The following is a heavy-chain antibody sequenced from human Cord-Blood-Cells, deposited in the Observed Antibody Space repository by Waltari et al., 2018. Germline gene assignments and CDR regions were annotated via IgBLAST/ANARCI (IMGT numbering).Heavy chain of an antibody. J-gene: IGHJ4*02. CDR1: GGTFSSYA. Sequence: QVQLVQAGAEVKKPGSSVKDSCNASGGTFSSYAISWVRQAPGQGLEWMGGIIPIFGTANYAQKFQGRVTITADKSTSTAYMELSSLRSEDTAVYYCARGYSSSSYFDYWGQGTLVTVSS. V-gene: IGHV1-69*06. CDR3: ARGYSSSSYFDY. D-gene: IGHD6-6*01. CDR2: IIPIFGTA.